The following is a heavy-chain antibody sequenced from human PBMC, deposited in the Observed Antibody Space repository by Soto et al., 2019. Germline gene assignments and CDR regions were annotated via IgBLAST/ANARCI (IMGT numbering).Heavy chain of an antibody. CDR1: GFTFSSYA. J-gene: IGHJ4*02. D-gene: IGHD3-10*01. V-gene: IGHV3-30-3*01. CDR3: ARGMVNVRYFDY. Sequence: QVQLVESGGGVVQPGRSLRLSCAASGFTFSSYAMHWVRQAPGKGLEWVAVISFDGDNKYYADSVKGRFTISRDNSNDTLFLQMSSLRPEDTAVYFCARGMVNVRYFDYWGQGTLVAVSS. CDR2: ISFDGDNK.